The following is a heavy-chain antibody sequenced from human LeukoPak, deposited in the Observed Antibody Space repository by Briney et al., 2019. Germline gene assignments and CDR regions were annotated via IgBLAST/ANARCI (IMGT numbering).Heavy chain of an antibody. Sequence: SETLSLTCTVSGGPISSYYWSWIRQPPGKRLEGIGYIYYSGSTNYNPSLKSRVTISVDTSKNQFSLKLSSVTAADTAVYYCARRSTGGRVFDIWGQGTMVTVSS. J-gene: IGHJ3*02. CDR3: ARRSTGGRVFDI. CDR2: IYYSGST. CDR1: GGPISSYY. V-gene: IGHV4-59*01. D-gene: IGHD1-14*01.